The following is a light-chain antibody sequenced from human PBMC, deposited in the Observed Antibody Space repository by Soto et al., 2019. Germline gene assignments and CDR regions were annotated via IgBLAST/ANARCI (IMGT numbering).Light chain of an antibody. V-gene: IGKV1D-16*01. CDR2: AAS. J-gene: IGKJ4*01. CDR3: QQYGTYPLT. Sequence: DIPVTQSPSSLSASVGDTVTITCRASQGINTWLAWYQQRPGKAPKSLIYAASNLRGDVQSRFSGSGSGTDFTLTISNLQPADCATYYCQQYGTYPLTFGGGTKVEI. CDR1: QGINTW.